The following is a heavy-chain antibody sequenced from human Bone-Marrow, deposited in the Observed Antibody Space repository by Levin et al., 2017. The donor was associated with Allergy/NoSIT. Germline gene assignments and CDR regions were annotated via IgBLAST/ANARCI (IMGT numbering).Heavy chain of an antibody. CDR1: GFTFSSYA. Sequence: LSLTCAASGFTFSSYAMSWVRQAPGKGLEWVSSISGSGYTSYYADSVKGHFTISRDNSKNTLYLQMNSLRAEDTAVYYCAKEVPDFDYWGQGTLVTVSS. CDR3: AKEVPDFDY. V-gene: IGHV3-23*01. CDR2: ISGSGYTS. J-gene: IGHJ4*02.